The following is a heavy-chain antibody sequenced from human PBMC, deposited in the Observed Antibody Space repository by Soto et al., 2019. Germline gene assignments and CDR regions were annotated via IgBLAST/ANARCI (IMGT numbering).Heavy chain of an antibody. CDR3: TRDEGGSYGSWFRH. CDR1: TFSLYS. V-gene: IGHV3-21*01. CDR2: ISSGAAYI. D-gene: IGHD1-26*01. J-gene: IGHJ4*02. Sequence: EVQVVESGGGLVKPGGSLTLSCNFTFSLYSMNWVRQAPGKGLEWVASISSGAAYIKYADSVQGRFTSSRDNAKSSVSLQLSSLRVEDTAVYFWTRDEGGSYGSWFRHWGQGTQVTVSA.